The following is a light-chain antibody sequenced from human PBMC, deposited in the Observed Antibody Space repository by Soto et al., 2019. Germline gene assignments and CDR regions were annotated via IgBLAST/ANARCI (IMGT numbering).Light chain of an antibody. CDR2: GPS. V-gene: IGKV3-15*01. J-gene: IGKJ4*01. Sequence: EIVMTQSPATLSVSPGERATLSCRASQSISSNLAWYQQKPGQAPRLLSYGPSTRATGIPARFSGSGSGTEFTLTISSLKSEDFEVYYCQQYNNWPLTFGGGTKVDIK. CDR1: QSISSN. CDR3: QQYNNWPLT.